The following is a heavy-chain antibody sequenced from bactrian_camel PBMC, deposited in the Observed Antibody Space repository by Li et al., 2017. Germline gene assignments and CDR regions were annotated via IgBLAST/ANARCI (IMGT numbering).Heavy chain of an antibody. CDR3: AAQFLEASCAVVHAIDN. Sequence: HVQLVESGGGSVQTGGSLRLSCAPSGSSVSDFSMAWFRQSPGKEREGVAAIYARGSTHYADSVKGRFTVYKDNAKNTLVLQMNSLKPEDTATYYCAAQFLEASCAVVHAIDNWGQGTQVTVS. J-gene: IGHJ4*01. D-gene: IGHD2*01. V-gene: IGHV3S53*01. CDR1: GSSVSDFS. CDR2: IYARGST.